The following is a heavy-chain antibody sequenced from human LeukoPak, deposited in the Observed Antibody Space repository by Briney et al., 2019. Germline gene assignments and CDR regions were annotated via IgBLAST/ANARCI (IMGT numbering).Heavy chain of an antibody. V-gene: IGHV1-18*01. D-gene: IGHD3-10*01. CDR2: INTDNGNT. CDR1: GYTYINYG. CDR3: ARGRYGPGSYTYYGMDV. Sequence: ASVKVSCKASGYTYINYGITWLRQAPGQGLEWMGWINTDNGNTAYAQKVQGRVAMTTDTSTRTAYMELRSLRSDDTAVYYCARGRYGPGSYTYYGMDVWGQGTTVTVSS. J-gene: IGHJ6*02.